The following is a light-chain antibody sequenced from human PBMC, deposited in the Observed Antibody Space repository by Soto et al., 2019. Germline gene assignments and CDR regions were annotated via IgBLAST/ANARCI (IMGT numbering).Light chain of an antibody. Sequence: EIVLTQSPNTLSLSPGERATLSCRASQSLTSAYLVWYQQKPGLAPRLLIYGSSNRATGIPDRFSGSGSGTEFTLTISSLQPDDFATYYCQHYNSYSEAFGQGTKVELK. V-gene: IGKV3-20*01. CDR2: GSS. J-gene: IGKJ1*01. CDR1: QSLTSAY. CDR3: QHYNSYSEA.